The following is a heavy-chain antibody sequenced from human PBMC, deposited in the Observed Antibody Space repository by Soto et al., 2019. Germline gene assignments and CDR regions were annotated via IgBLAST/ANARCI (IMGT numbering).Heavy chain of an antibody. V-gene: IGHV3-23*01. CDR2: ISKSGGDT. Sequence: GGSLRLSCAASGFTFTKYAMTWVRQAPGKGLEWVSSISKSGGDTYYADSVKGRFTISRDNSKNTLYLQMNGLRAEDTALYFCAKDTYSSSWYFWGQGTLVTVS. CDR3: AKDTYSSSWYF. CDR1: GFTFTKYA. D-gene: IGHD2-2*01. J-gene: IGHJ4*02.